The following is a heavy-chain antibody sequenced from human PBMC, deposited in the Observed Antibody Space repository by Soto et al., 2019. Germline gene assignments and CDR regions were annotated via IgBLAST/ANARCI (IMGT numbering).Heavy chain of an antibody. Sequence: SETLSLTCTVSGGSISSYYWSCIRQPPGKGLEWIGYIYNSGSTSYNPSLKSRVTISVDMSKNQFSLKLSSVTAADTAVYYCARLYSSSSGKNFDYWGQGTLVTVSS. CDR2: IYNSGST. V-gene: IGHV4-59*01. CDR1: GGSISSYY. D-gene: IGHD6-6*01. CDR3: ARLYSSSSGKNFDY. J-gene: IGHJ4*02.